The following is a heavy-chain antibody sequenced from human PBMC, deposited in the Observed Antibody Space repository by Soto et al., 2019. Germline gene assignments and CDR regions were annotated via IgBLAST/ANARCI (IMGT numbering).Heavy chain of an antibody. CDR3: ATLIWLLPSIAAATDRGLFDP. Sequence: QVQLVQSGAEVKKPGASVKVSCKVSGYTLTELSMHWVRQAPGKGFGWRGGFGPEDGETIYGQKFQGRVTMTEDTTTDTAYMELSSLRSEDTAVYYCATLIWLLPSIAAATDRGLFDPWGQGTLVTVSS. V-gene: IGHV1-24*01. J-gene: IGHJ5*02. D-gene: IGHD6-13*01. CDR1: GYTLTELS. CDR2: FGPEDGET.